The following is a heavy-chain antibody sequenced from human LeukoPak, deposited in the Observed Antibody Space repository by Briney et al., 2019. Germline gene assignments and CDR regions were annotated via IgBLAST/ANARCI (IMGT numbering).Heavy chain of an antibody. Sequence: SVKVSCKASGGTFSSYAISWVRQAPGQGLEWMGRIIPILGIANYAQKFQGRVTITADESTSTAYMELSSLRSEDTAVYYCARILRLEGYYYYMDVWGKGTTVTVSS. J-gene: IGHJ6*03. CDR1: GGTFSSYA. CDR2: IIPILGIA. D-gene: IGHD4-17*01. V-gene: IGHV1-69*04. CDR3: ARILRLEGYYYYMDV.